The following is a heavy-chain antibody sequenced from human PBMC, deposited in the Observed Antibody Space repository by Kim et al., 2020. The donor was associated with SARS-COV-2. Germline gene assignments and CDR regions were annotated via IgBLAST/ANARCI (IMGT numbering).Heavy chain of an antibody. Sequence: GGSLRLSCAASGFTFSSYSMNWVRQAPGKGLEWVSSISSSSSYIYYADSVKGRFTISRDNAKNSLYLQMNSLRAEDTAVYYCARNVPYYYGSDTGSGMDVWGQGTTVTVSS. CDR2: ISSSSSYI. J-gene: IGHJ6*02. D-gene: IGHD3-10*01. V-gene: IGHV3-21*01. CDR1: GFTFSSYS. CDR3: ARNVPYYYGSDTGSGMDV.